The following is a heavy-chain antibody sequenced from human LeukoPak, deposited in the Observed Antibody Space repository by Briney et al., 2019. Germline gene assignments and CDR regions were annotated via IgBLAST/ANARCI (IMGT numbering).Heavy chain of an antibody. CDR2: ISSSSSYI. Sequence: GGSLRLSCAASGFTFSSYSMNWVRQAPGKGLEWVSSISSSSSYIYYADSVKGRFTISRDNAKNSLYLQMNSLRAEDTAVYYCARARKSSGWYSADDYWGQGTLVTVSS. CDR3: ARARKSSGWYSADDY. V-gene: IGHV3-21*01. D-gene: IGHD6-19*01. CDR1: GFTFSSYS. J-gene: IGHJ4*02.